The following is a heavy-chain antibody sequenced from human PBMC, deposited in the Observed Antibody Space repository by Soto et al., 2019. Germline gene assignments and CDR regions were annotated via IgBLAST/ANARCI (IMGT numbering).Heavy chain of an antibody. CDR2: IYWNDDK. V-gene: IGHV2-5*01. D-gene: IGHD3-10*01. CDR1: GFSLSTSGVG. Sequence: QITLKESGPTLVKPTQTLTLTCTFSGFSLSTSGVGVGWIRQPPGKALEWLALIYWNDDKRYSPSLKSRLTITTDQSKFQVVLTMTNMDPVDTATYYCAHFDYYGSGSYYVIAYWGQGTLVTVSS. J-gene: IGHJ4*02. CDR3: AHFDYYGSGSYYVIAY.